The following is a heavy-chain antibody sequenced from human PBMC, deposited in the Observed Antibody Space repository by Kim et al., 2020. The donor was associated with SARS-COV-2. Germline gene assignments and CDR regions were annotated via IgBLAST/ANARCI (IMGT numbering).Heavy chain of an antibody. CDR1: GGTFSSYA. CDR3: ARVYDYYDSSGHGMDV. Sequence: SVKVSCKASGGTFSSYAISWVRQAPGQGLEWMGGIIPIFGTANYAQKFQGRVTITADESTSTAYMELSSLRSEDTAVYYCARVYDYYDSSGHGMDVWGQGPTVTVSS. J-gene: IGHJ6*02. V-gene: IGHV1-69*13. CDR2: IIPIFGTA. D-gene: IGHD3-22*01.